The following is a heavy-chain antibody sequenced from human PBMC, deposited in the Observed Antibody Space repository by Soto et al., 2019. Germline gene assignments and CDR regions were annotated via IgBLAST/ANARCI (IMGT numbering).Heavy chain of an antibody. CDR1: GGTFSSYT. CDR2: IIPILGIA. CDR3: ATGGGIVATIPTNSGDYFDY. Sequence: QVQLVQSGAEVKKPGSSVKVSCKASGGTFSSYTISWVRQAPGQGLEWMGRIIPILGIANYAQKFQGRVTITADKSTTTANMELSSLRSEDTAVYYCATGGGIVATIPTNSGDYFDYWGQGTLVTVSS. V-gene: IGHV1-69*02. D-gene: IGHD5-12*01. J-gene: IGHJ4*02.